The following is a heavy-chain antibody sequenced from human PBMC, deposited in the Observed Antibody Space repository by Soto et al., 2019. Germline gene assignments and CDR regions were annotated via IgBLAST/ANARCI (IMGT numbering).Heavy chain of an antibody. CDR3: ASQXGFYDFWSGYQSGWFDP. D-gene: IGHD3-3*01. CDR1: GGSFSCYY. Sequence: TSETLSLTCAVYGGSFSCYYWSWIRQPPGKGLEWIGEINHSGSTNYNPSLKSRVTISVDTSKNQFSLKLSSVTAADTAVYYCASQXGFYDFWSGYQSGWFDPWGQGTLVTVSS. CDR2: INHSGST. J-gene: IGHJ5*02. V-gene: IGHV4-34*01.